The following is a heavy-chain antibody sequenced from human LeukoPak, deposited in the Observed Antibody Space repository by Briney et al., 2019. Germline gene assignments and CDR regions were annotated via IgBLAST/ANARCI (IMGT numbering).Heavy chain of an antibody. CDR1: GFTFSSYG. Sequence: GGSLRLSCAASGFTFSSYGMHWVRQAPGKGLEWVAFIRYDGSNKYYADSVKGRFTISRDNSKNTLYLQMNSLRAEDTAVYYCARDMGLSGVAMATPFDYWGQGTLVTVSS. V-gene: IGHV3-30*02. CDR2: IRYDGSNK. J-gene: IGHJ4*02. D-gene: IGHD5-24*01. CDR3: ARDMGLSGVAMATPFDY.